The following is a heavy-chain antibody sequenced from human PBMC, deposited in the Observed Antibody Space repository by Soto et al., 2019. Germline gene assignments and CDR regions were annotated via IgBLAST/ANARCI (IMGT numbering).Heavy chain of an antibody. D-gene: IGHD2-21*02. CDR3: AKNCGGDCYTNFDF. Sequence: EVQLLESGGDLVQPGGSLRLSCAASGFTFSSSAMSWVRQAPGMGLEWVSGVSGSGGTTYSADSVKGRFTISRDNSRNRLYLQMNSLRADDTAVDYCAKNCGGDCYTNFDFWGQGTLVTVSS. CDR2: VSGSGGTT. CDR1: GFTFSSSA. J-gene: IGHJ4*02. V-gene: IGHV3-23*01.